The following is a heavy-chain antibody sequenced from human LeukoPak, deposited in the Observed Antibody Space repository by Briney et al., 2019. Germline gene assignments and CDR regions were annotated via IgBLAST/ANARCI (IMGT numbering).Heavy chain of an antibody. CDR2: INPNSGGT. J-gene: IGHJ4*02. D-gene: IGHD3-22*01. CDR1: GYTFTGYY. Sequence: ASVKVSCKASGYTFTGYYMHWVRQAPGQGLEWMGWINPNSGGTNYAQKFQGRVTMTRDTSISTAYMELSRLRSDDTAVYYCARDWVELYYYDSSGYNYFDYWGQGTLVTVSS. V-gene: IGHV1-2*02. CDR3: ARDWVELYYYDSSGYNYFDY.